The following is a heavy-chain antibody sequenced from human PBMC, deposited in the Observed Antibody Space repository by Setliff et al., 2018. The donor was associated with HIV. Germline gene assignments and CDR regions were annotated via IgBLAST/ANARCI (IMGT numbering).Heavy chain of an antibody. CDR1: GGAFSSYA. CDR2: IIPIFGTA. Sequence: ASVKVSCKASGGAFSSYALSWVRQAPGQGLEWMGGIIPIFGTANYAQKFQGRVIITADKFTNIVSLEVRRVNPDDAAMYYCASGPNDCTSSSCRFSVYYCYMDVWGKGTRVTVSS. D-gene: IGHD2-2*01. J-gene: IGHJ6*03. V-gene: IGHV1-69*06. CDR3: ASGPNDCTSSSCRFSVYYCYMDV.